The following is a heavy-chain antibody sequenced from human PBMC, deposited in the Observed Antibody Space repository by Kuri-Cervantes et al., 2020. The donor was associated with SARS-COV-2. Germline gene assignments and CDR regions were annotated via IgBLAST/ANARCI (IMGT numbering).Heavy chain of an antibody. D-gene: IGHD1-1*01. CDR3: VRDGDHWNFDY. CDR2: INPDGSYT. Sequence: GESLKISCAASGFTFSGHWIHWVRQAPGKGLVWVSRINPDGSYTNSADSVKGRFTLSRDNAKNMLFLQMNSLRAEDTAVYYCVRDGDHWNFDYWGQGTLVTGSS. J-gene: IGHJ4*02. V-gene: IGHV3-74*01. CDR1: GFTFSGHW.